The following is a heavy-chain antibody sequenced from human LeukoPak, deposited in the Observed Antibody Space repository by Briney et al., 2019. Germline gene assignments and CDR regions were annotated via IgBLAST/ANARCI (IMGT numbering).Heavy chain of an antibody. Sequence: GGSLRLSCAASGFTFSSYAMSWVRQAPGKGLEWVSAISGRGGRTYYADSVKGRFTISRDNSKNTLYLQMNSLRAEDTAVYYCPKDLGRWELLADYWGQGTLVTVSS. CDR1: GFTFSSYA. CDR3: PKDLGRWELLADY. V-gene: IGHV3-23*01. J-gene: IGHJ4*02. CDR2: ISGRGGRT. D-gene: IGHD1-26*01.